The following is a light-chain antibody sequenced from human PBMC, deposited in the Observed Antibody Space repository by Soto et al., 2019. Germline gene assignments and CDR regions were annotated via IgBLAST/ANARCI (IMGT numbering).Light chain of an antibody. CDR2: AAY. V-gene: IGKV1-39*01. Sequence: DIQMTQSPSSLSASVGDRVTITCRTSQSVSNYLNWYQQKSGEAPKLLIYAAYTLLTGVPSRFSGIGSGTDFTLTISRLQPEDFAPYYCQQSYSSPRTFGQGTKVDIK. CDR3: QQSYSSPRT. CDR1: QSVSNY. J-gene: IGKJ1*01.